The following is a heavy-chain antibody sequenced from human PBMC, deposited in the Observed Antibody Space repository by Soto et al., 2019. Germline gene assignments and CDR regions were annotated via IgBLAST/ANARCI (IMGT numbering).Heavy chain of an antibody. CDR2: ISYDGSNK. CDR1: GFTFSSYG. D-gene: IGHD1-1*01. CDR3: AKDPPTAQWNDSAFDI. V-gene: IGHV3-30*18. J-gene: IGHJ3*02. Sequence: GGSLRLSCASSGFTFSSYGMHLVRQAPGKGLEWVAVISYDGSNKYYADSVKGRFTISRDNSKNTLYLQMNSLRAEDTAVYYCAKDPPTAQWNDSAFDIWGQGTMVTVSS.